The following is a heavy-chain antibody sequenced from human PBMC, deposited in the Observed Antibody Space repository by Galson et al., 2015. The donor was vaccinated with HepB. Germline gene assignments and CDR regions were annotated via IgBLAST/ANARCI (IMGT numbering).Heavy chain of an antibody. V-gene: IGHV1-69*13. CDR2: IIPIFGTA. Sequence: SVKVSCKASGGTFSSYAISWVRQAPGQGLEWMGGIIPIFGTANYAQKFQGRVTITADDSTSTAYMELSSLRSEDTAVYYCARDGRDGYNSLFDYWGQGTLVTVSS. J-gene: IGHJ4*02. CDR1: GGTFSSYA. CDR3: ARDGRDGYNSLFDY. D-gene: IGHD5-24*01.